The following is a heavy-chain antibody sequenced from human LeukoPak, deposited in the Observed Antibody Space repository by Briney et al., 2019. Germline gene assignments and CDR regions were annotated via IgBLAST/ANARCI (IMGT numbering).Heavy chain of an antibody. CDR1: GYTFTSYY. D-gene: IGHD2-2*01. CDR3: AFCSSTSCYMQGLDV. Sequence: ASVKVSCKASGYTFTSYYMHWVRQAPGQGVEWMGIINPSGGSTSYAQKFQGRVTMTRDTSTSTVYMELSSLRSEDTAVYYCAFCSSTSCYMQGLDVWGKGTTVTISS. V-gene: IGHV1-46*01. CDR2: INPSGGST. J-gene: IGHJ6*04.